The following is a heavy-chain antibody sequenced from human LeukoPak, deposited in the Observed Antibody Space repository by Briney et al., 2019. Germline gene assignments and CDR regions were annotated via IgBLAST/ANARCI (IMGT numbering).Heavy chain of an antibody. D-gene: IGHD3-10*01. CDR3: TRERGDWVDY. Sequence: GGSLRLSCTASGFTFGDYAMSWFRQAPGKGLEWVGFIRSKAYGGTTEYAASVKGRFAISRDDPKSIAYLQMNSLKTEDTAVYYCTRERGDWVDYWGQGTLVTVSS. V-gene: IGHV3-49*03. J-gene: IGHJ4*02. CDR1: GFTFGDYA. CDR2: IRSKAYGGTT.